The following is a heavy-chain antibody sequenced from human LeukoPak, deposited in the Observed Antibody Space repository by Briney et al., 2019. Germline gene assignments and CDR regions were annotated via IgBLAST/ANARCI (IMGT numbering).Heavy chain of an antibody. CDR1: GYTFTSYG. Sequence: ASVKVSCKASGYTFTSYGISWVRQAPGQGLEWMGWISAYNGNTNYAQKLQGRVTMTTDTSTSTAYMELRGLRSDDTAVYYCARLDRFGESGWFDPWGQGTLVTVSS. V-gene: IGHV1-18*01. CDR2: ISAYNGNT. D-gene: IGHD3-10*01. CDR3: ARLDRFGESGWFDP. J-gene: IGHJ5*02.